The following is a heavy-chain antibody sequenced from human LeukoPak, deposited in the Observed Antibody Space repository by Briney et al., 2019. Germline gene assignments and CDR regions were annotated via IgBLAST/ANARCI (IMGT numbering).Heavy chain of an antibody. V-gene: IGHV3-7*01. CDR1: GFSISNYW. CDR2: IKQDGSEK. D-gene: IGHD3-3*01. CDR3: ARMTYYDFWSGYSDAFDI. J-gene: IGHJ3*02. Sequence: GGSLRLSCAASGFSISNYWMNWVRQAPGKGLEWVANIKQDGSEKYYVDSVKGRFTISRDNAKNSLYLQMNSLRAEDTAVYYCARMTYYDFWSGYSDAFDIWGQGTMVTVSS.